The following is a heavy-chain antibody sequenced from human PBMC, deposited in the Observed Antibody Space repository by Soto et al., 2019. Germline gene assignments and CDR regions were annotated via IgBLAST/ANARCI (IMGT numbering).Heavy chain of an antibody. Sequence: GGSLRLSCAASGFTFTSYSMHWVRQAPGKGLEWVAVISYDGSNKYYADSVKGRFTISRDNSKNPPYRQMNSLRSEDTAMSLCDQAVVVYAIHVGSYFYGMDVWGQGTTVTVSS. J-gene: IGHJ6*02. V-gene: IGHV3-30*03. CDR3: DQAVVVYAIHVGSYFYGMDV. CDR1: GFTFTSYS. CDR2: ISYDGSNK. D-gene: IGHD2-8*02.